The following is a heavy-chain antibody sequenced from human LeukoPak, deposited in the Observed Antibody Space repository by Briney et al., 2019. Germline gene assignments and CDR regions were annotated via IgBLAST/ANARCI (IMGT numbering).Heavy chain of an antibody. CDR2: ISYDGSNK. Sequence: PGRSLRLSCAASGFTFSSYGMHWVRQAPGKGLEWVAVISYDGSNKYYADSVKGRFTISRDNSKNTLYLQMNSLRAEDTAVYYCAKDNESQQLVRYWFDPWGQGTLVTVSS. D-gene: IGHD6-6*01. CDR3: AKDNESQQLVRYWFDP. CDR1: GFTFSSYG. V-gene: IGHV3-30*18. J-gene: IGHJ5*02.